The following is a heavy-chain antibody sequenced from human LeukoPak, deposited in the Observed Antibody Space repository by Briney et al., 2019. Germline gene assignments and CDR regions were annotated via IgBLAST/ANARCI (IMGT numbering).Heavy chain of an antibody. J-gene: IGHJ4*02. CDR2: ISYSGSI. V-gene: IGHV4-59*01. CDR3: ARSVYYSSTSCYTAVDY. CDR1: GGSISSYY. Sequence: SETLSLTCTVSGGSISSYYWSWIRQPPGKGLEWIGYISYSGSINYNPSLKSRVTISVDTSKNQFSLKLSSVTAADTAVYYCARSVYYSSTSCYTAVDYWGQGTLVTVSS. D-gene: IGHD2-2*02.